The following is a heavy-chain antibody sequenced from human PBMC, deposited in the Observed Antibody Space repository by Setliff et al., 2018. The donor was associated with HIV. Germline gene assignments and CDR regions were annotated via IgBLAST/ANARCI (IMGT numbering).Heavy chain of an antibody. CDR2: IHTDGNI. J-gene: IGHJ3*01. CDR3: ASSDRGFWGFNV. D-gene: IGHD5-12*01. CDR1: GASINGGNYY. V-gene: IGHV4-31*03. Sequence: LSLTCSVSGASINGGNYYWIWIRQQPGKGLEWIGYIHTDGNIYYDPSLRSRVTISVDTSTNQFSMKLNAVTAADTAVYYCASSDRGFWGFNVWGQGAMVTVSS.